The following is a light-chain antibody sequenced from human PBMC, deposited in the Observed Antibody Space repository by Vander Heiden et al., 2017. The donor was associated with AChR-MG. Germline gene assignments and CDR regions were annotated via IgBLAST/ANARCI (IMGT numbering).Light chain of an antibody. Sequence: DIVMTQSPASLAASLGERVTINCKSRQSVSYSSNNKNYISWYQQKPGQPPKLLIYWASTRESGVPDRFSGSGSGTDFTLTISSLQAEDVAVYYCQQYYSTPTFGGGTKVEIK. CDR2: WAS. J-gene: IGKJ4*01. CDR3: QQYYSTPT. V-gene: IGKV4-1*01. CDR1: QSVSYSSNNKNY.